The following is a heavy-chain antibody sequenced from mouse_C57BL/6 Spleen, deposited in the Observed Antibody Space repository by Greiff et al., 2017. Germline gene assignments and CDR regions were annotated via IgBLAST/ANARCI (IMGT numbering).Heavy chain of an antibody. CDR3: ARGGYGSKAMDY. CDR1: GYTFTDYY. J-gene: IGHJ4*01. D-gene: IGHD1-1*01. CDR2: INPNNGGT. V-gene: IGHV1-26*01. Sequence: EVQLQQSGPELVKPGASVKISCKASGYTFTDYYMNWVKQSHGKSLEWIGDINPNNGGTSYNQKFKGKATLTVDKSSSTAYMELRSLTSEDSAVYYCARGGYGSKAMDYWGQGTSVTVSS.